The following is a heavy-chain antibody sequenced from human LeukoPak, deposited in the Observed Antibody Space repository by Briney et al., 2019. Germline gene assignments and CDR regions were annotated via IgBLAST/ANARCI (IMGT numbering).Heavy chain of an antibody. CDR1: GGSISSGGYY. J-gene: IGHJ4*02. D-gene: IGHD3-22*01. CDR2: IYYSGST. CDR3: ARDYYDSSGYYYFDY. V-gene: IGHV4-31*03. Sequence: PSETLSLTCTVSGGSISSGGYYWSWIRQHPGKGLEWIGYIYYSGSTYYTPSLKSRVTISVDTSKNQFSLKLSSVTAADTAVYYCARDYYDSSGYYYFDYWGQGTLVTVSS.